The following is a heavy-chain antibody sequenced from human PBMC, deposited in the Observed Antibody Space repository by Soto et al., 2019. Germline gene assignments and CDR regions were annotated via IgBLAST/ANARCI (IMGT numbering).Heavy chain of an antibody. J-gene: IGHJ4*02. CDR2: IYPGDSDT. Sequence: RKISCKGSGYSFTSYWIGWVRQMPGKGLEWMGIIYPGDSDTRYSPSFQGQVTISADKSISTAFLQWSSLRASDTAMYYCARSYRAPSTRKQRMVRGVYGFDYWGQGTLVTVSS. V-gene: IGHV5-51*01. CDR1: GYSFTSYW. D-gene: IGHD3-10*01. CDR3: ARSYRAPSTRKQRMVRGVYGFDY.